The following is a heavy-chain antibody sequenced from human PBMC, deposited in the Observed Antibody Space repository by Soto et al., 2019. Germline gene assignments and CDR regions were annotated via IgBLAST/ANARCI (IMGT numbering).Heavy chain of an antibody. CDR2: IYYSGST. CDR3: ARGEEMVYAYHY. D-gene: IGHD2-8*01. CDR1: GGSLSSYY. J-gene: IGHJ4*02. V-gene: IGHV4-59*01. Sequence: PSETLSLTCPVSGGSLSSYYLSWIRQPPGKGLEWIGYIYYSGSTNYNPSLKSRVTISVDTSKNQFSLKLSSVTAADTAVYYCARGEEMVYAYHYWGQGTLVTVSS.